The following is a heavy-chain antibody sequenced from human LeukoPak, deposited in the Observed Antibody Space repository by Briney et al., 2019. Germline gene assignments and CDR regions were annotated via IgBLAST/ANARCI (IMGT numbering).Heavy chain of an antibody. V-gene: IGHV3-23*01. D-gene: IGHD3-3*01. CDR2: ISGSGGSI. CDR3: AKGRGFFEWLLLDY. CDR1: GFTFSSYA. Sequence: GGSLRLSCAASGFTFSSYAMSWVRQAPGQGLEWVSTISGSGGSIYYVDSVKGRFTIPRYNSKNTMYLQMNSLRAEDTAVYYCAKGRGFFEWLLLDYWGQGTLVTVSS. J-gene: IGHJ4*02.